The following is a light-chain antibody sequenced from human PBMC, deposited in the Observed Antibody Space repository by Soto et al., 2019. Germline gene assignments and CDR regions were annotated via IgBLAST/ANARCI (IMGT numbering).Light chain of an antibody. Sequence: EVVLTQSPGTLSLSPGERATLSCRASQRVSSSYLAWYQQKPGQAPRLLIYGASSRATGIPGRFSGSGSGTDFTLTISRLEPEDFAVYYCQQYGSSPLYTFGQGTKLEIK. V-gene: IGKV3-20*01. J-gene: IGKJ2*01. CDR1: QRVSSSY. CDR3: QQYGSSPLYT. CDR2: GAS.